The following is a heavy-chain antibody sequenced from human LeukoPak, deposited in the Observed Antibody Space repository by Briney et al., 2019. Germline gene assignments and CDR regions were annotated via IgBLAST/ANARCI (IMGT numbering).Heavy chain of an antibody. D-gene: IGHD6-13*01. J-gene: IGHJ3*02. CDR3: ARAPGGIYSFDM. V-gene: IGHV3-74*01. CDR1: GFTFRNYL. CDR2: VKTDGSST. Sequence: GGSLRLSCAASGFTFRNYLMHWVRQPPGQGLVWVSRVKTDGSSTTYADSVKGRFTIPRDNAKNTLYLQMNSLRAEDTAVYYCARAPGGIYSFDMWGQGTMVTVSS.